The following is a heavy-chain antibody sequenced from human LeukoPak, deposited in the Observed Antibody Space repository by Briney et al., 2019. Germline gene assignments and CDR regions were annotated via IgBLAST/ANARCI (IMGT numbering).Heavy chain of an antibody. J-gene: IGHJ5*02. CDR3: ARSSPGLYP. V-gene: IGHV3-23*01. Sequence: PGGSLRLSCAASGFTFSSYIMSWVRQAPGKGLEWVSDISGTGGSTYYADSVKGRFTISRDNAKNTLYLQMNSLRAEDTAVYYCARSSPGLYPWGQGTLVTVSS. CDR1: GFTFSSYI. CDR2: ISGTGGST.